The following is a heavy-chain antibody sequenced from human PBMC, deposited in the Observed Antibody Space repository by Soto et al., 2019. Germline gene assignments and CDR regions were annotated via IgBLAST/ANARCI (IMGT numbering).Heavy chain of an antibody. CDR2: INHSGST. CDR1: GGSFSGYY. Sequence: SETLSLTCAVYGGSFSGYYWSWIRQPPGKGLEWIGEINHSGSTNYNPSLKSRVTISVDTSKNQFSLKLSSVTAADTAVYYCARVFGGYDHYYYYYMDVWGKGTTVTVSS. V-gene: IGHV4-34*01. D-gene: IGHD3-16*01. CDR3: ARVFGGYDHYYYYYMDV. J-gene: IGHJ6*03.